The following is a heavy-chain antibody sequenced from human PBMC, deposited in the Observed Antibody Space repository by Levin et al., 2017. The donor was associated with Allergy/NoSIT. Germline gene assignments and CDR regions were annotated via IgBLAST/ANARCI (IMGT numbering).Heavy chain of an antibody. CDR3: ASPSMLKDY. J-gene: IGHJ4*02. CDR1: GFTFSNYA. D-gene: IGHD2-8*01. V-gene: IGHV3-23*01. Sequence: GESLKISCAASGFTFSNYAMAWVRQAPGKGLEWVSAISNSGSRTFYADSVEGRFTISRDNSENTLFLQMNSLRAEDTALYYCASPSMLKDYWGQGTRVTVSS. CDR2: ISNSGSRT.